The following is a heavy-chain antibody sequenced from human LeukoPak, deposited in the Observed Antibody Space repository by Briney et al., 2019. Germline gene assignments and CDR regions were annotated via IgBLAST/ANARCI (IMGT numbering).Heavy chain of an antibody. Sequence: SGGSLRLSCAAFGFTFSNYAMNWVRQAPGKGLEWVSGISGSGGNTYYADSVKGRFTISRDNSRNTLYLEMNSLRAEDTAVFYCAKASNYYDSSGYYHFDYWGQGTLVTVSS. CDR1: GFTFSNYA. CDR3: AKASNYYDSSGYYHFDY. CDR2: ISGSGGNT. D-gene: IGHD3-22*01. V-gene: IGHV3-23*01. J-gene: IGHJ4*02.